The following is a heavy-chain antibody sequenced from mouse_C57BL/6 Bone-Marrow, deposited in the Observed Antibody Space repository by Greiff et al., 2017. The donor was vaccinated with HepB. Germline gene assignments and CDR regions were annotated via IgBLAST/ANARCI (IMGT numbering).Heavy chain of an antibody. CDR2: ISNLAYSI. V-gene: IGHV5-15*01. Sequence: DVMLVESGGGLVQPGGSLKLSCAASGFTFSDYGMAWVRQAPRKGPEWVAFISNLAYSIYYADTVTGRFTISRENAKNTLYLEMSSLRSEDTAMYYCARPYDYYAMDYWGQGTSVTVSS. CDR1: GFTFSDYG. J-gene: IGHJ4*01. CDR3: ARPYDYYAMDY.